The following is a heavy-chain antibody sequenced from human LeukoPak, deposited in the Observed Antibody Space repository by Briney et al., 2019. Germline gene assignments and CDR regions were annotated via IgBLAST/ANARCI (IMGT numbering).Heavy chain of an antibody. CDR3: ATSDSYHWLLEH. V-gene: IGHV3-53*01. Sequence: PGEPLRLSCAVSGFNAYDNYMSWVRQSPGKGLEWVSLIFRGNKHYRDSVEGRFTISRDDSQNTVHLQMNSLRAEDTAVYFCATSDSYHWLLEHWGQGTPVTVSS. J-gene: IGHJ1*01. CDR1: GFNAYDNY. CDR2: IFRGNK. D-gene: IGHD1-1*01.